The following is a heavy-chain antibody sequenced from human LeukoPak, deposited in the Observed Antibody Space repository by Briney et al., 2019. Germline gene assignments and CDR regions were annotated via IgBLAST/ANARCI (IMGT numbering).Heavy chain of an antibody. J-gene: IGHJ4*02. CDR2: ISSSSSYI. CDR1: GFTFSSYS. D-gene: IGHD3-10*01. V-gene: IGHV3-21*01. Sequence: GGSLRLSCAASGFTFSSYSINGVRQAPGKGLEWPSSISSSSSYIYYADSVKGRFTISRDNAKNSLYLQMNSLRAEDTAVYYCARDRRLYYYGSGIKTTWGQRTLVTVSS. CDR3: ARDRRLYYYGSGIKTT.